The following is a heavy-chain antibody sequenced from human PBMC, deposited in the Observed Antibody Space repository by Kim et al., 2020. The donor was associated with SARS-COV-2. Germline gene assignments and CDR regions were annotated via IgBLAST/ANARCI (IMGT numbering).Heavy chain of an antibody. CDR3: AADRVAAAGLYYYYGMDV. D-gene: IGHD6-13*01. J-gene: IGHJ6*02. Sequence: SVKVSCKASGFTFTSSAVQWVRQARGQRLEWIGWIVVGSGNTNYAQKFQERVTITRDMSTSTAYMELSSLRSEDTAVYYCAADRVAAAGLYYYYGMDVWGQGTTVTVSS. V-gene: IGHV1-58*01. CDR2: IVVGSGNT. CDR1: GFTFTSSA.